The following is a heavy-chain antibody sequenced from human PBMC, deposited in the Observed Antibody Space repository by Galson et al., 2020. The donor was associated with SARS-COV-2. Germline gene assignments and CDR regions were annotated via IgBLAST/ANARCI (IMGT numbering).Heavy chain of an antibody. CDR3: ARFPCGYSYGYCGMDV. V-gene: IGHV3-21*01. CDR2: ISSSSSYI. CDR1: GFTFSSYS. J-gene: IGHJ6*02. D-gene: IGHD5-18*01. Sequence: GGSLRLSCAASGFTFSSYSMNWVRQAPGKGLEWVSSISSSSSYIYYADSVKGRFTISRDNAKNSLYLQMNSLRAEDTAVYYCARFPCGYSYGYCGMDVWGQGTTVTVSS.